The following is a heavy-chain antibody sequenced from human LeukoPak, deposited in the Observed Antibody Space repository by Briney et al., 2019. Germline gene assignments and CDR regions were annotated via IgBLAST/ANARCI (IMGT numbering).Heavy chain of an antibody. D-gene: IGHD5-12*01. J-gene: IGHJ6*02. CDR2: MNPNSGNT. Sequence: ASVKVSCKASGYTFTSYDINWVRQATGQGLEWMGWMNPNSGNTGYAQKFQGRVTMTRNTSISTAYMELSSLRSEDTAVYYCARESGVVATIGYYYGMDVWGQGTTVTVSS. CDR3: ARESGVVATIGYYYGMDV. V-gene: IGHV1-8*01. CDR1: GYTFTSYD.